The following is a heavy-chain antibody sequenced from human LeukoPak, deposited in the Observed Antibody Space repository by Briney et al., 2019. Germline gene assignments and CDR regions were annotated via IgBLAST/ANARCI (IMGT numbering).Heavy chain of an antibody. CDR3: VRWYDAFDI. J-gene: IGHJ3*02. CDR2: ISSSGSTI. V-gene: IGHV3-48*03. D-gene: IGHD2-15*01. Sequence: PGGSLRLSCAASGFTFSSYEMNWVRQAPGKGLEWVSYISSSGSTIYYADSVKGRFTISRDNAKNSLYLQMYSLRAEDTAVCYCVRWYDAFDIWGQGTMVTVSS. CDR1: GFTFSSYE.